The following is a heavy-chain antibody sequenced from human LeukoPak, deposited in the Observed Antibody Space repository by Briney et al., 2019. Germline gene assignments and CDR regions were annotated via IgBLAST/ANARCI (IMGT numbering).Heavy chain of an antibody. D-gene: IGHD3-3*01. V-gene: IGHV3-74*03. J-gene: IGHJ4*02. CDR3: AVIGVFGVVIQPDY. Sequence: GGSLRLSCAASGFTFGTNWMHWVRQAPGKGLVWVSRINTDGSSTTYADSVKGRFTISRDSAKNTLYLEMNSLRAEDTAVYYCAVIGVFGVVIQPDYWGQGTLVTSPQ. CDR2: INTDGSST. CDR1: GFTFGTNW.